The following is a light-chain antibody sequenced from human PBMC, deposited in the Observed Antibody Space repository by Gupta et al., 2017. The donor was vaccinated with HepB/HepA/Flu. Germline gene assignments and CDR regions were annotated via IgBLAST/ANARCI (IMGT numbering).Light chain of an antibody. J-gene: IGKJ4*01. CDR1: QSVSSN. CDR3: QQYNNWAPLT. Sequence: EIVMTQPPATLYVSPGDRATLSGRASQSVSSNLPWYQQKPGQAPRLLIYGASTRATGIPARFSGSGSGTEFTLTISSLQSEDFAVYYCQQYNNWAPLTFGGGTKVEIK. CDR2: GAS. V-gene: IGKV3-15*01.